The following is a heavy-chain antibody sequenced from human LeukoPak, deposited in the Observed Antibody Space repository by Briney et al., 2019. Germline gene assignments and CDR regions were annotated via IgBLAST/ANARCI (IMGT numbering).Heavy chain of an antibody. CDR2: ISSSSRYI. J-gene: IGHJ4*02. Sequence: KAGGSLRLSCAASGFIFSNYNMNWVRQAPGKGLEWVSSISSSSRYIYYADSVKGRFTMSRDNAKNSLYLQMNSLRVEDTAVYYCARAMDGSGSPSPFDYWGQGTLVTVSS. D-gene: IGHD3-10*01. V-gene: IGHV3-21*01. CDR3: ARAMDGSGSPSPFDY. CDR1: GFIFSNYN.